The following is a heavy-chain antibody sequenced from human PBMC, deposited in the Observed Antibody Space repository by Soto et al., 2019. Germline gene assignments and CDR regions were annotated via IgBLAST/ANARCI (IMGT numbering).Heavy chain of an antibody. D-gene: IGHD3-22*01. CDR1: GDTFSSYA. Sequence: QVQLVQSGAEVKKPGSSVKVSCKASGDTFSSYAISWVRQAPGQGLEWMGGIIPIFGTANYAQKFQGGVTITADESTSTAYMELSSLRSEDTAVYYCARDGSGYRSRASPMDVWGQGTTVTVS. J-gene: IGHJ6*02. CDR2: IIPIFGTA. V-gene: IGHV1-69*01. CDR3: ARDGSGYRSRASPMDV.